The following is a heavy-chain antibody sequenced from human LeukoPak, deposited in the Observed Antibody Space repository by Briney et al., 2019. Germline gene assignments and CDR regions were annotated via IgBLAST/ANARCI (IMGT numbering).Heavy chain of an antibody. V-gene: IGHV3-74*01. CDR1: GFTFSSYW. CDR2: INSDGSST. D-gene: IGHD5-12*01. J-gene: IGHJ4*02. CDR3: ARGDGYAQRD. Sequence: PGGSLRLSCAASGFTFSSYWMHWVRQAPGKGLVWVSRINSDGSSTSYADSVKGRLTISRDNAKNTLYPQMNSLRVEDTAVYYCARGDGYAQRDWGQGTLVTVPS.